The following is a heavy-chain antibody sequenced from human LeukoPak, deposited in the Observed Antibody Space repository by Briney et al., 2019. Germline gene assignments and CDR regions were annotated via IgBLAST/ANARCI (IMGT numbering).Heavy chain of an antibody. J-gene: IGHJ6*02. V-gene: IGHV3-30*04. Sequence: PGGSLRLSCAASGFTFSSYAMHWVRQAPGKGLEGVAVISYDGSNKYYADSVKGRFTISRDNSKNTLYLQMNSLRAEDTAVYYCAREHSSGYPTYYYYGMDVWGQGTTVTVSS. D-gene: IGHD3-22*01. CDR1: GFTFSSYA. CDR3: AREHSSGYPTYYYYGMDV. CDR2: ISYDGSNK.